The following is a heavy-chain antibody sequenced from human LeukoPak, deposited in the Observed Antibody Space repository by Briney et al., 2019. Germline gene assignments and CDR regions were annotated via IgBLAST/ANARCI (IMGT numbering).Heavy chain of an antibody. J-gene: IGHJ6*02. CDR1: GFTFSSYS. D-gene: IGHD4-23*01. CDR3: AKGNGGKINYYYGMDV. Sequence: PGRSLRLSCAASGFTFSSYSMHWVRQAPGKGLEWVAVISYDGSNKYYADSVKGRFTISRDNSKNTLYLQMNSLRAEDTAVYYCAKGNGGKINYYYGMDVWGQGTTVTVSS. CDR2: ISYDGSNK. V-gene: IGHV3-30*18.